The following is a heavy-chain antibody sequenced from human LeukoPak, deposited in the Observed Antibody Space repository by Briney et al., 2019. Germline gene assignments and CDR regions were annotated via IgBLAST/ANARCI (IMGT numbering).Heavy chain of an antibody. CDR2: IYCSGST. CDR1: GGSISSSSYY. D-gene: IGHD6-13*01. V-gene: IGHV4-39*01. Sequence: SETLSLTCTVSGGSISSSSYYWGWIRQPPGKGLEWIGSIYCSGSTYYNPSLKSRVTISVDTSKNQFSLKLSSVTAADTAVYYCARRDYSSSWVRWGQGTLVTVSS. J-gene: IGHJ4*02. CDR3: ARRDYSSSWVR.